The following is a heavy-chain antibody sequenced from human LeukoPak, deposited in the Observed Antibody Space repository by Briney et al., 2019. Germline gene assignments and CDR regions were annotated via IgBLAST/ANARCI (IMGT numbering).Heavy chain of an antibody. D-gene: IGHD3-22*01. Sequence: ASVKVSCKASGGTFFSYVISWVRPAPGQGLGWMGRIITILGIANYGQKFQVRVTISGYNTTSTNYMELSSLRAESTAVYYCAVSCCYESSGYDWGDFDYWGQGTLVTVSS. J-gene: IGHJ4*02. V-gene: IGHV1-69*04. CDR2: IITILGIA. CDR3: AVSCCYESSGYDWGDFDY. CDR1: GGTFFSYV.